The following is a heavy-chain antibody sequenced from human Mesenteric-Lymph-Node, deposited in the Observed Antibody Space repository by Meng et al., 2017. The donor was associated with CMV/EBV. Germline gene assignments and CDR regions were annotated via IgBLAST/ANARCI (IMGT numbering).Heavy chain of an antibody. Sequence: SETLSLTCAVYGGSFSDYYWTWIRQPPGKGLEWIGEINHSGSTNQDPSPKSRVTMSVDTSKNQFSLKLSSVTAADTAVYYCARGRVGGGRGSGNYYNAYYYYGMDVWGQGTTVTVSS. J-gene: IGHJ6*02. D-gene: IGHD3-10*01. CDR1: GGSFSDYY. V-gene: IGHV4-34*01. CDR3: ARGRVGGGRGSGNYYNAYYYYGMDV. CDR2: INHSGST.